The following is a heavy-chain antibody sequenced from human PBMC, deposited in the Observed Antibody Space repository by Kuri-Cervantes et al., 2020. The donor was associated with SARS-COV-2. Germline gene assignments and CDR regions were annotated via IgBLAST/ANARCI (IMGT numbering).Heavy chain of an antibody. D-gene: IGHD5-18*01. CDR3: ARDLGEIQLQTPLADY. CDR2: ISYDGSNK. Sequence: GESLKISCAASGFTFSSYAMRWVRQAPGKGLEWVAVISYDGSNKYYADSVKGRFTISRDNSKNTLYLQMNSLRAEDTAVYYCARDLGEIQLQTPLADYWGQGTLVTVSS. CDR1: GFTFSSYA. J-gene: IGHJ4*02. V-gene: IGHV3-30-3*01.